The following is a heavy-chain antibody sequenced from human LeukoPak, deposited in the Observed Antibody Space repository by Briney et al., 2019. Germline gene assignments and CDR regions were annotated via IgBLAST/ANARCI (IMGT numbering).Heavy chain of an antibody. Sequence: WGTLALTFAVYGGYFSGYYWSWIPQPPGKGPELIGENNHSGSRYYIPSLKSRGSLPVDTSVNQFSLTLSSVPAAYTAVYYCARGRISREPYYYSSGSRIRHWFDPWGQGILVTVS. CDR3: ARGRISREPYYYSSGSRIRHWFDP. D-gene: IGHD3-10*01. CDR1: GGYFSGYY. V-gene: IGHV4-34*01. CDR2: NNHSGSR. J-gene: IGHJ5*02.